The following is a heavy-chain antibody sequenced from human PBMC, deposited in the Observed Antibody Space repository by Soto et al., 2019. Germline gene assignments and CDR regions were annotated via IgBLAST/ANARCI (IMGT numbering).Heavy chain of an antibody. CDR1: GFTFSSYG. J-gene: IGHJ4*02. CDR3: AKTALPAAPSYYFDY. D-gene: IGHD2-2*01. CDR2: ISYDGSNK. Sequence: PGGSLRLSCAASGFTFSSYGMHWVRQAPSKGLEWVAVISYDGSNKYYADSVKGQFTISRDNSKNTLYLQMNSLRAEDTAVYYCAKTALPAAPSYYFDYWGQGTLVTVSS. V-gene: IGHV3-30*18.